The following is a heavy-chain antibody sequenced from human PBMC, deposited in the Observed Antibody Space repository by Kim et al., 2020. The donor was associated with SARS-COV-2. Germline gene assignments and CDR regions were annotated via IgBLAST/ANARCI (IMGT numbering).Heavy chain of an antibody. D-gene: IGHD6-19*01. J-gene: IGHJ5*02. CDR2: INTNTGNP. CDR3: AREGVERWQYNWFDP. Sequence: ASVKVSCKASGYTFTSYAMNWVRQAPGQGLEWMGWINTNTGNPTYAQGFTGRFVFSLDTSVSTAYLQISSLKAEDTAVYYCAREGVERWQYNWFDPWGQGTLVTVSS. V-gene: IGHV7-4-1*02. CDR1: GYTFTSYA.